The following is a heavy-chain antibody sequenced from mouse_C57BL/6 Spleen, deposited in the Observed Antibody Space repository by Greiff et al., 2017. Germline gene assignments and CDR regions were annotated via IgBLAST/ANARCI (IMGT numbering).Heavy chain of an antibody. CDR2: ISYDGNN. D-gene: IGHD2-3*01. CDR1: GYSITSGYY. J-gene: IGHJ2*01. Sequence: EVQLQESGPGLVKPSQSLSLTCSVTGYSITSGYYWNWIRQFPGNKLEWMGYISYDGNNNYNPSLKNRISITRDTSKNQFFLKLNSVTTEDTATYYCARDRDDFDYWGQGTTLTVSS. V-gene: IGHV3-6*01. CDR3: ARDRDDFDY.